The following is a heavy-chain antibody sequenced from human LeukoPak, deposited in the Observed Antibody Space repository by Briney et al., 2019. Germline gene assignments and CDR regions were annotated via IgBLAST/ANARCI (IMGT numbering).Heavy chain of an antibody. J-gene: IGHJ4*02. Sequence: PGGSLRLSCAASGFTFSSYGMHWVRQAPGEGLEWVAVIWYDGSNKYYADSVKGRFTISRDNSKNTLYLQMNSLRAEDTAVYYCARDRQRRYYYGSGSYEPNYYFDYWGQGTLVTVSS. CDR1: GFTFSSYG. CDR3: ARDRQRRYYYGSGSYEPNYYFDY. V-gene: IGHV3-33*01. D-gene: IGHD3-10*01. CDR2: IWYDGSNK.